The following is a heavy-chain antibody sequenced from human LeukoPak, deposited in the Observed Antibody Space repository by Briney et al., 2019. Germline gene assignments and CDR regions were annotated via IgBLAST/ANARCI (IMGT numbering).Heavy chain of an antibody. J-gene: IGHJ4*02. D-gene: IGHD2-15*01. CDR1: GLTFSSYE. Sequence: PGESLRLSCAASGLTFSSYEMNWVRQAPGKGLEWVSYISSSGSTIYYADSVKGRFTISRDNAKNSLYLQMNSLRAEDTAVYSCASNQYYCSGGSCYNWGQGTLVTVSS. CDR2: ISSSGSTI. CDR3: ASNQYYCSGGSCYN. V-gene: IGHV3-48*03.